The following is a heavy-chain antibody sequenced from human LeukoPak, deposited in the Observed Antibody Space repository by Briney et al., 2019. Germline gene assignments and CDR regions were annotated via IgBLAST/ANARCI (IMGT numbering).Heavy chain of an antibody. J-gene: IGHJ6*02. CDR1: GGSFSGYY. CDR3: ARTVGRTRGAYYYGMDV. CDR2: INHSGST. V-gene: IGHV4-34*01. Sequence: SETLSLTCAVYGGSFSGYYWSWIRQPPGKGLEWIGEINHSGSTNYNPSLKSRVTISVDTSKNQFSLKLGSVTAADTAVYYCARTVGRTRGAYYYGMDVWGQGTTVTVSS. D-gene: IGHD3-10*01.